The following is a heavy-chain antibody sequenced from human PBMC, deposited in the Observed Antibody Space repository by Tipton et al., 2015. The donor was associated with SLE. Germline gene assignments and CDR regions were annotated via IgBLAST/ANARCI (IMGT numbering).Heavy chain of an antibody. Sequence: TLSLTCHVSGGPVSPHSWTWLRQAPGKGLEWIGYNYYGGTIKYNPSLKSRVTISLDTSKNQISLKLTSATAADTARYYCAREVGKAFWSGYSNWGQGTRVTVSS. CDR2: NYYGGTI. V-gene: IGHV4-59*02. D-gene: IGHD3-3*01. J-gene: IGHJ4*02. CDR3: AREVGKAFWSGYSN. CDR1: GGPVSPHS.